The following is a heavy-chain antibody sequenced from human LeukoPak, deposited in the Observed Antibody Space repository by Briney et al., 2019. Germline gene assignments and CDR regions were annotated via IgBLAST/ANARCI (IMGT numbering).Heavy chain of an antibody. CDR2: ISANYGNT. V-gene: IGHV1-18*01. Sequence: GASVKVSCKDSGYTFTTHGINWVRQTPGQGLEWMGWISANYGNTNYAQKFQGRVTVTTDTSTTTAYMELRSLRSDDTAVYYCARGFNTFDGFDLWGQGTMVTVSS. CDR3: ARGFNTFDGFDL. D-gene: IGHD3-16*01. J-gene: IGHJ3*01. CDR1: GYTFTTHG.